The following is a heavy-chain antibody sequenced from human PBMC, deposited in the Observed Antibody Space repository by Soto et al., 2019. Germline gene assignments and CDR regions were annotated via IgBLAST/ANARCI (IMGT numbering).Heavy chain of an antibody. CDR1: GFTFSSYA. CDR2: ISGSGGST. D-gene: IGHD3-22*01. CDR3: AKDLNYYDSSGPPRVY. V-gene: IGHV3-23*01. J-gene: IGHJ4*02. Sequence: PGGSLRVSCAASGFTFSSYAMSWVRQAPGKGLEWVSAISGSGGSTYYADSVKGRFTISRDNSKNTLYLQMNSLRAEDTAVYYCAKDLNYYDSSGPPRVYWGQGTLVTVSS.